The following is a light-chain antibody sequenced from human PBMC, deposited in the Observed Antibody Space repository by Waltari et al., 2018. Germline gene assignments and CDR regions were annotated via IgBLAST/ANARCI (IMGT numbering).Light chain of an antibody. Sequence: CRNSHSNSKYLAWYQQKPGQAPKLLIYHASSRATGIPDRFSGSGSGTDFSLTISRLEPEDVAVYYCQHYVTFPVTFGQGTKVEIK. J-gene: IGKJ1*01. CDR3: QHYVTFPVT. V-gene: IGKV3-20*01. CDR2: HAS. CDR1: HSNSKY.